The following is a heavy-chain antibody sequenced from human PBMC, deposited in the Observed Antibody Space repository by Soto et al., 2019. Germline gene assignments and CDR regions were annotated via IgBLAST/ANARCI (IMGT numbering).Heavy chain of an antibody. CDR3: ARDLSWGSNWYYYMDV. J-gene: IGHJ6*03. CDR2: ISSSRSVI. V-gene: IGHV3-48*01. D-gene: IGHD7-27*01. CDR1: GFILSDCA. Sequence: EVQLVESGGGLVQPGGSLRLSCAASGFILSDCAMNWVRQAPGKGLECVSYISSSRSVIDYADSVNGRFTVSRDNARNSLYLQMNSLRAEDTAVYYCARDLSWGSNWYYYMDVWGKGPTVTVSS.